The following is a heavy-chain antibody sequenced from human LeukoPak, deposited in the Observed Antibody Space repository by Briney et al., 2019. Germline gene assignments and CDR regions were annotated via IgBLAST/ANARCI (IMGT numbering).Heavy chain of an antibody. Sequence: PSETLSLTCTVSGGSISSSSYYWGWIRQPPGKGLEWIGSIYYSGSTYYNPSLKSRVTISVDTSKNQFSLKLSSVTAADTAVYYCARVLWGRNYYDSSENWFDPWGQGTLVTVSS. CDR1: GGSISSSSYY. D-gene: IGHD3-22*01. V-gene: IGHV4-39*07. CDR2: IYYSGST. CDR3: ARVLWGRNYYDSSENWFDP. J-gene: IGHJ5*02.